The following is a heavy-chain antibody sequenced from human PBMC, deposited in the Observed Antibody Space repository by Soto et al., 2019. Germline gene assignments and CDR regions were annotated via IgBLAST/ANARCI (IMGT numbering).Heavy chain of an antibody. CDR3: ASHAGSYYILSGFDY. J-gene: IGHJ4*02. CDR2: ISSSGSTI. V-gene: IGHV3-11*01. D-gene: IGHD1-26*01. CDR1: GFTFSDYY. Sequence: GGSLRLSCAASGFTFSDYYMSWIRQAPGKGLEWVSYISSSGSTIYYADSVKGRFTISRDNAKNSLYLQMNSLRAEDTAVYYCASHAGSYYILSGFDYWGQGTLVTSPQ.